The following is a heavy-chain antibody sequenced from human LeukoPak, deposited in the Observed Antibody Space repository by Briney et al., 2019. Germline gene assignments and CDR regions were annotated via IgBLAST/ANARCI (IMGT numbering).Heavy chain of an antibody. CDR1: GGSISSGDYY. J-gene: IGHJ6*03. Sequence: PSETLSLTCTVSGGSISSGDYYWSWTRQTPGKGLEWIGYIYYSGSTYYNPSLKSRVTISVDTSKNQFSLKLSSVTAADTAVYYCARNYGDLGYYYMDVWGKGTTVTVSS. V-gene: IGHV4-30-4*08. D-gene: IGHD4-17*01. CDR3: ARNYGDLGYYYMDV. CDR2: IYYSGST.